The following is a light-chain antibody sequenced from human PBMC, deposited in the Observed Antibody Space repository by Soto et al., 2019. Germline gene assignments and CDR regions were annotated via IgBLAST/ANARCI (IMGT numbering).Light chain of an antibody. J-gene: IGLJ2*01. V-gene: IGLV4-69*01. CDR1: SGHSSYA. CDR2: VNSDGSH. Sequence: QSVLTQSPSASASLGASVKLTCTLSSGHSSYAIAWHQQQPEKGPRYLMKVNSDGSHSKGDGIPNRFSASSSGAERYLTISSLQSEDEADYYCQTWGNGIRVFGGGTKLTVL. CDR3: QTWGNGIRV.